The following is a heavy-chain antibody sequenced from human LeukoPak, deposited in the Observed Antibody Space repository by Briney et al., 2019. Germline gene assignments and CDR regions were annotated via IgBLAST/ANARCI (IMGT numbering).Heavy chain of an antibody. J-gene: IGHJ4*02. D-gene: IGHD6-19*01. CDR1: GGSISSSSYY. V-gene: IGHV4-39*07. CDR3: AREYTLYRSGWFLDY. Sequence: SETLSLTCTVSGGSISSSSYYWGWIRQPPGKGLEWIGSIDYSGSTYYNPSLKSLATISIDTSKNQFSLNLSSVTAADTAVYYCAREYTLYRSGWFLDYWGQGTLVTVSS. CDR2: IDYSGST.